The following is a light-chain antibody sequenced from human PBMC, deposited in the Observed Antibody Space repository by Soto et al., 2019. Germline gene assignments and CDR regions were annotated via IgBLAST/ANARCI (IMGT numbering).Light chain of an antibody. CDR3: EQYNNWPIT. J-gene: IGKJ5*01. CDR2: GAS. Sequence: EIVMTQSPATLSVSPGERATLSCRASQYIGSNLAWYQQKPGQAPRLLIYGASTRATGLPARFSGSGSGTEFTLTISSLQSEEFAVYYCEQYNNWPITFGQGTRLEIK. CDR1: QYIGSN. V-gene: IGKV3-15*01.